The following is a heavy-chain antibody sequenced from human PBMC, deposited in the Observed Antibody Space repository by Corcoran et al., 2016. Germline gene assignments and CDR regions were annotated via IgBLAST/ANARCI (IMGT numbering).Heavy chain of an antibody. CDR1: GGSISSYY. V-gene: IGHV4-4*07. Sequence: QVQLQESGPGLVKTSETLSLTCTVSGGSISSYYWSWIRQPAGKGLEGIGSIYTSGSTNYNPSLKSRVTMAVDTSKNQFSLKLSSVTAADTAVYYCAREGGSSWNPADLWGQGTLVTVSS. D-gene: IGHD6-13*01. CDR3: AREGGSSWNPADL. J-gene: IGHJ4*02. CDR2: IYTSGST.